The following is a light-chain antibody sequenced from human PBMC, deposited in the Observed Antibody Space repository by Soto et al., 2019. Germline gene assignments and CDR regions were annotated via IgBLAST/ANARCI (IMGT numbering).Light chain of an antibody. CDR1: SSDVGGYNY. CDR2: EVS. V-gene: IGLV2-8*01. Sequence: QSALTQPPSASGSPGQSVTISCTGTSSDVGGYNYVSWYQQHPGKAPKLMIYEVSKRPSGVPDRFSGSKSGNTASLTVSGLQAEDEADYYCSSYAGSNVVFGGGTKLTFL. J-gene: IGLJ2*01. CDR3: SSYAGSNVV.